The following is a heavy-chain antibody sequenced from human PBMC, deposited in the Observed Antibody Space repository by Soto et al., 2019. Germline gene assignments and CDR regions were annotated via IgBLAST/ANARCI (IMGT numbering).Heavy chain of an antibody. J-gene: IGHJ5*02. CDR3: ARLPWADYGGIFDP. CDR1: GGSISSNY. Sequence: QVQLQESGPGLVKPSETLSLTCTVSGGSISSNYLSWIRQPPVMGLEWIGNIHYSWRTNYNPSLNSRVTISVDTFKNQFSLKLSSVTAAATDVYYCARLPWADYGGIFDPWGQGTLVTVSS. V-gene: IGHV4-59*01. D-gene: IGHD4-17*01. CDR2: IHYSWRT.